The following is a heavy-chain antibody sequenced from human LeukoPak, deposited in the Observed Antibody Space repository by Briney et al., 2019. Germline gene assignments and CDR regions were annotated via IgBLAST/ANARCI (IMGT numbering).Heavy chain of an antibody. J-gene: IGHJ3*02. CDR1: GYTFTSYY. CDR3: ARGGGAGIAVADTSGAFDI. Sequence: GASVKVSCKASGYTFTSYYMHWVRQAPGQGLEWMGIINPSGGSTSYAQKFQGRVTMIRDTSTSTVYMELSSLRSEDTAVYYCARGGGAGIAVADTSGAFDIWGQGTMVTVSS. CDR2: INPSGGST. V-gene: IGHV1-46*01. D-gene: IGHD6-19*01.